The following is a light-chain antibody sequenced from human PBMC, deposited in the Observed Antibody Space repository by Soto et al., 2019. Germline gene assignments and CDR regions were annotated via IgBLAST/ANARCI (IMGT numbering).Light chain of an antibody. CDR1: QSISSY. CDR3: QQSYSTPPT. CDR2: AAS. J-gene: IGKJ1*01. V-gene: IGKV1-39*01. Sequence: DIQMTQSPSSLSASVGDRVTITCRASQSISSYLNWYQQKPGKAPKLLIYAASSLQSGVPSRFCGSGSGTDFTLTISSLQPEDFASYYCQQSYSTPPTFGQGTQVEIK.